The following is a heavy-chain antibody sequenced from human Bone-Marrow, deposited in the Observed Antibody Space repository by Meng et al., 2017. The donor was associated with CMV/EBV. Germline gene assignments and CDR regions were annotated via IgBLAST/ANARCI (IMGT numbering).Heavy chain of an antibody. CDR3: AAAESSSWYPTSYYYYYGMDV. J-gene: IGHJ6*02. V-gene: IGHV1-8*01. D-gene: IGHD6-13*01. Sequence: ASVKVSCKASGYTFTSYEINWVRQATGQGLEWMGWMNPNSGNTGYAQKFQGRVTMTRNTSISTAYMELSSLRSEDTAVYYCAAAESSSWYPTSYYYYYGMDVWGQGTTVTVSS. CDR2: MNPNSGNT. CDR1: GYTFTSYE.